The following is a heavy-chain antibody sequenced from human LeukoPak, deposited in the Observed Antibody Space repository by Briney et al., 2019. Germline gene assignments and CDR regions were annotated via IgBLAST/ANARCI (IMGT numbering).Heavy chain of an antibody. CDR3: AKGYCSGGSCFAFDI. D-gene: IGHD2-15*01. CDR2: ISGSGGST. CDR1: GFTFSSYA. V-gene: IGHV3-23*01. J-gene: IGHJ3*02. Sequence: PGGSLRLTCAASGFTFSSYAMSWVRQAPGKGLEWVSAISGSGGSTYYADSVKGRFTISRDNSKNTLYLQMNSLRAEDTAVYYCAKGYCSGGSCFAFDIWGQGTMVTVSS.